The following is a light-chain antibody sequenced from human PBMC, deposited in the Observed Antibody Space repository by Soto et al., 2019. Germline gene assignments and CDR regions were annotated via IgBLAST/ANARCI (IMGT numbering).Light chain of an antibody. CDR2: KTS. CDR3: QHYSDYSWT. V-gene: IGKV1-5*03. Sequence: DIHMTQSPSTLSASVGDRVTITCRASQSISVWLAWYQQKPGKAPNLLIYKTSSIETGVPSRFSGSGSGTEFTLTISSLQPDDFATYYCQHYSDYSWTFGQGTKVEIK. CDR1: QSISVW. J-gene: IGKJ1*01.